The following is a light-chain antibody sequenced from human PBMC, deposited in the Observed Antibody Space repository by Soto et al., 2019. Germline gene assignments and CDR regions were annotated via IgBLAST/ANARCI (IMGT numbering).Light chain of an antibody. CDR1: SSDVGGYNY. J-gene: IGLJ1*01. CDR2: EVT. CDR3: GSFTSNTTPVV. Sequence: QSVLTQPAAVSGSPGQSITISCTGTSSDVGGYNYVSWYQQHPGKAPKLLIYEVTNRPSGDSNRFTGSKSGNTASLTISGLQAEDEADYYCGSFTSNTTPVVYGPAPKVTVL. V-gene: IGLV2-14*01.